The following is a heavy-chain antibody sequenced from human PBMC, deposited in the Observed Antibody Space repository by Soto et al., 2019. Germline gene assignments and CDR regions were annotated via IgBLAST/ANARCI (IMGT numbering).Heavy chain of an antibody. Sequence: GGSLRLSCAASGFTFSSYGMHWVRQAPGKGLEWVAVISYDGSNKYYADSVKGRFTISRDNSKNTLYLQMNSLRAEDTAVYYCAKDPFVSVRGVRNYYYYGMDVWGQGTTVTVSS. CDR3: AKDPFVSVRGVRNYYYYGMDV. CDR2: ISYDGSNK. D-gene: IGHD3-10*01. CDR1: GFTFSSYG. V-gene: IGHV3-30*18. J-gene: IGHJ6*02.